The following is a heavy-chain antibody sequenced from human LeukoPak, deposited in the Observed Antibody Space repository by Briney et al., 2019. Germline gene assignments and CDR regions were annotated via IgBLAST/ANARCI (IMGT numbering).Heavy chain of an antibody. CDR2: IKQDGSKK. CDR3: TRVGYIDEGIDY. J-gene: IGHJ4*02. D-gene: IGHD5-24*01. CDR1: GFTFSNYA. Sequence: GGSLRLSCAASGFTFSNYAMTWVRQAPGKGLEWVANIKQDGSKKSYVDSVKGRFTISRDNAKNSLYLQMNSLRAEDTAIYYCTRVGYIDEGIDYWGQGTLVTVSS. V-gene: IGHV3-7*04.